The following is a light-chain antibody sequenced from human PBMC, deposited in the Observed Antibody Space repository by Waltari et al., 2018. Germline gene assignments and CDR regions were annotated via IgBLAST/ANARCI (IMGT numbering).Light chain of an antibody. Sequence: SYELTQPPSVSVSPGQTARITCSGDALPKKYAFWYQQKSGQAPVLIIYDDNKRPSGIPERFSGPISGTKATFTISGAQVEDEADYYCYSTDSTGNHVVFGGGTKLTVL. CDR2: DDN. CDR3: YSTDSTGNHVV. CDR1: ALPKKY. J-gene: IGLJ2*01. V-gene: IGLV3-10*01.